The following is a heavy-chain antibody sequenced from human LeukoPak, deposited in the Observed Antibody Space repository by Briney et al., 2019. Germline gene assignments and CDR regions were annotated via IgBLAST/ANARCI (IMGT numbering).Heavy chain of an antibody. V-gene: IGHV1-18*01. Sequence: GAPVKVSCKAVRYSYINYGISWVRRAPGHGLGGMGWFSSYNGKTNYAQKFQGRVTTTTDTSTSTAYMELRSLRADDTAVYYCARDWDGDYDGYFDRWGRGTLVTVSA. J-gene: IGHJ2*01. D-gene: IGHD4-17*01. CDR3: ARDWDGDYDGYFDR. CDR1: RYSYINYG. CDR2: FSSYNGKT.